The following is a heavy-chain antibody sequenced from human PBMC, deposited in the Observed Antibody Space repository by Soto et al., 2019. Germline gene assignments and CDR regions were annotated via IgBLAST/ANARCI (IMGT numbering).Heavy chain of an antibody. Sequence: QVQLQESGPGLVKPSGTLSLTCAVSGGSISSSNWWSWVRQPPGKGLEWIGEIYHSGSTNYNPSLKSRVTISVDKSKNQFSLKLSSVTAADTAVYFCARRGLAAMFAYYYYGMDVWGQGTTVTVSS. CDR3: ARRGLAAMFAYYYYGMDV. D-gene: IGHD2-2*01. CDR1: GGSISSSNW. V-gene: IGHV4-4*02. CDR2: IYHSGST. J-gene: IGHJ6*02.